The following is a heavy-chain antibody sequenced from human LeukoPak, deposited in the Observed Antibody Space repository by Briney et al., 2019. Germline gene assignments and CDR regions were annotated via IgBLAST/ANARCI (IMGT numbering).Heavy chain of an antibody. D-gene: IGHD6-19*01. CDR2: ISGGGTST. CDR1: GFTFSSYA. V-gene: IGHV3-23*01. J-gene: IGHJ4*02. Sequence: GWSLRLSCAASGFTFSSYAMSWVRQAPGKGLEWVSVISGGGTSTYYADSVKGRFTISKDNSRNTLYLQMNSLRAEDTAVYYCAKTFIAVANPIDYWGQGTLVTVSS. CDR3: AKTFIAVANPIDY.